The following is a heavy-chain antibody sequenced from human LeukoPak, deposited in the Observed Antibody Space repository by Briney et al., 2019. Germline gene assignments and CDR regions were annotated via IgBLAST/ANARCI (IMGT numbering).Heavy chain of an antibody. Sequence: ASVKVSCKASGYTFTGYHMHWVRQAPGQGLEWMGRINPNSGDTNYAQKFQGRVTMTRDTSISTAYMELSRLRSEDTAVYYCARGMGLLRTLIVYWGQGTLVTVSS. D-gene: IGHD3-22*01. CDR3: ARGMGLLRTLIVY. CDR2: INPNSGDT. CDR1: GYTFTGYH. J-gene: IGHJ4*02. V-gene: IGHV1-2*06.